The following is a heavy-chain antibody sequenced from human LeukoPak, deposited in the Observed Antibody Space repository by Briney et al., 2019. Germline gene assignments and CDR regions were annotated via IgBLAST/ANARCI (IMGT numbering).Heavy chain of an antibody. Sequence: VASVKVSCKVSGYTLTELSMHWVRQAPGKGLEWMGGFDPEDGETIYAQKFQGRVTMTEDTSTDTAYVELSSLRSEDTAVYYCATAMYYYDSSGYFYWGQGTLVTVSS. CDR3: ATAMYYYDSSGYFY. V-gene: IGHV1-24*01. J-gene: IGHJ4*02. CDR1: GYTLTELS. D-gene: IGHD3-22*01. CDR2: FDPEDGET.